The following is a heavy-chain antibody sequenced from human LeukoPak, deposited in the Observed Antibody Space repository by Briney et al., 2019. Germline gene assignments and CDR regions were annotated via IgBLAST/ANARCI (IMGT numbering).Heavy chain of an antibody. CDR2: ISSDGSGA. D-gene: IGHD1-1*01. CDR3: ARLLWNDVDY. CDR1: GFALRSYW. Sequence: GGSLRLSCVASGFALRSYWMHWVRQPPGKGPVWLSRISSDGSGATYADSVKGRFTISRDNAKNTLYLQMNNLRDDDTAVYYCARLLWNDVDYWGRGTQVTVSS. V-gene: IGHV3-74*01. J-gene: IGHJ4*02.